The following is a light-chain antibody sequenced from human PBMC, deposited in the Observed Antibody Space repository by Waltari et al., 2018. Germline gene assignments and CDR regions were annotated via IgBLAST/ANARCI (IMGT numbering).Light chain of an antibody. V-gene: IGKV3-20*01. CDR2: DAS. J-gene: IGKJ1*01. Sequence: EIVLTQSPGTLSLSPGERATPSCRASQSVSRTLAWYQQKPGQAPRLLIYDASTRATGIPDRFSGSGFGTDFSLTISRLEPEDFAVYYCQKYGTLPATFGQGTTVEIK. CDR3: QKYGTLPAT. CDR1: QSVSRT.